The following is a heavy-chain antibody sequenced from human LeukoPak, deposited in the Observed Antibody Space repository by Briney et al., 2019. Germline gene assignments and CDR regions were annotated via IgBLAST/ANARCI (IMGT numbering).Heavy chain of an antibody. CDR2: INHSGST. CDR1: GGSFSGYY. Sequence: SETLSLTCAVYGGSFSGYYWSWIRQPPGKGLEWIGEINHSGSTNYNPSLKSRVTISVDTSKNQFSLKLSSVTAADTAVYYCARDHSSSWPYYYYMDVWGKGTTVTISS. CDR3: ARDHSSSWPYYYYMDV. V-gene: IGHV4-34*01. J-gene: IGHJ6*03. D-gene: IGHD6-13*01.